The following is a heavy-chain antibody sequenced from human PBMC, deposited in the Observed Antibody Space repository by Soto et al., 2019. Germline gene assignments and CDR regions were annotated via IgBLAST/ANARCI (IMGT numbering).Heavy chain of an antibody. CDR2: INPSGGST. V-gene: IGHV1-46*03. CDR3: ARGAAARVHYYYMDV. D-gene: IGHD6-13*01. Sequence: QVQLVQSGAEVKKPGASVKVSCKASGYTFTSYYMHWVRQAPGQGLEWMGIINPSGGSTSYAQKFQGRVTMTRDTSTSTVYMELSSLRSEDTAVYYCARGAAARVHYYYMDVWGKGTTVTVSS. CDR1: GYTFTSYY. J-gene: IGHJ6*03.